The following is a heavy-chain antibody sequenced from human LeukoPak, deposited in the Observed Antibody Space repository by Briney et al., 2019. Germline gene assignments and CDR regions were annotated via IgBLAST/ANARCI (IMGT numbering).Heavy chain of an antibody. V-gene: IGHV4-59*01. J-gene: IGHJ5*02. CDR3: ARIGKGGSSWYRGNWFDP. CDR2: IYYSGST. D-gene: IGHD6-13*01. CDR1: GGSISSYY. Sequence: SETLSLTCTVSGGSISSYYWSWIRQPPGKGLEWIGYIYYSGSTNYNPSLKSRVTISVDTSKNQFSLKLSSVTAADTAVYYCARIGKGGSSWYRGNWFDPWGQGTQVTVSS.